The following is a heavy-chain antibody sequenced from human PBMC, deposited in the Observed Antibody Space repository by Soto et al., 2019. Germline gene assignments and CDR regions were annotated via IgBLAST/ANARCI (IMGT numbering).Heavy chain of an antibody. D-gene: IGHD1-1*01. Sequence: EVQLVESGGGLVKPGGSLRLSCAASGLTFADAWMSWVRQAPGKGLEWVGRIKSTTVGGTTDYAAPVKGRFNISRDDAKNTLYLQMNSLKSEDTGVYYCTTLDWISDSWGQGTLVTVSS. J-gene: IGHJ4*02. V-gene: IGHV3-15*01. CDR2: IKSTTVGGTT. CDR1: GLTFADAW. CDR3: TTLDWISDS.